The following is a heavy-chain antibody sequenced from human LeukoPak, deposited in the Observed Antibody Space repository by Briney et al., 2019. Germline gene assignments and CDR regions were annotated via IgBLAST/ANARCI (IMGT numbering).Heavy chain of an antibody. V-gene: IGHV1-2*02. CDR1: GYTFTGYY. CDR2: INPNSGGT. D-gene: IGHD3-22*01. J-gene: IGHJ4*02. Sequence: GASVKVSCKASGYTFTGYYMHWVRQAPGQGLEWMGWINPNSGGTNYAQKFQGRVTMTRGTSISTAYMELSRLRSDDTAVYYCARDSRSGVTMIKTGGTFFDYWGQGTLVTVSS. CDR3: ARDSRSGVTMIKTGGTFFDY.